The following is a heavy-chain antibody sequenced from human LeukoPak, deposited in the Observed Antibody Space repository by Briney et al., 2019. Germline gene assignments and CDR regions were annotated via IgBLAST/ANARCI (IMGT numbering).Heavy chain of an antibody. CDR3: ARHGTSGTNLNWFDP. Sequence: SETLSLTCTVSGGSISSYYWSWIRQTPGKGLEWIGDIYYSGSTNYNPSLKSRVTISVDTSKNQFSLKLSSVTAADTAVYYCARHGTSGTNLNWFDPWGQGTLVTVSS. CDR1: GGSISSYY. CDR2: IYYSGST. J-gene: IGHJ5*02. D-gene: IGHD1-1*01. V-gene: IGHV4-59*01.